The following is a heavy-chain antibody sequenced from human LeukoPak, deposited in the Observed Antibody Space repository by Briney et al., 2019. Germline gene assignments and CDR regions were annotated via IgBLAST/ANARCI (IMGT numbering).Heavy chain of an antibody. CDR3: ARPVNYGSGSYYFGY. CDR1: GYSFTSYW. D-gene: IGHD3-10*01. Sequence: GESLKISCKGSGYSFTSYWIGWVRQMPGRGLEWMGIIYPGDSDTRYSPSFQGQVTISADKSISTAYLQWSSLKASDTAMYYCARPVNYGSGSYYFGYWGQGTLVTVSS. V-gene: IGHV5-51*01. CDR2: IYPGDSDT. J-gene: IGHJ4*02.